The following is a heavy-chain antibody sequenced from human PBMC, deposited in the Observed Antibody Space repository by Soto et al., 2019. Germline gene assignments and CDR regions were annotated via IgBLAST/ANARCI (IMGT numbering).Heavy chain of an antibody. CDR1: GGTFSSHT. V-gene: IGHV1-69*13. CDR3: ARWAGFCSSPSCYTALDY. CDR2: IIPVFGTT. D-gene: IGHD2-2*02. J-gene: IGHJ4*02. Sequence: ASVKVSCKASGGTFSSHTVSWVRQAPGQGLEWMGGIIPVFGTTNYAQKFQGRVTITADESTSTTYMELSSLRSDDTAVYYCARWAGFCSSPSCYTALDYWGQGTLVTVSS.